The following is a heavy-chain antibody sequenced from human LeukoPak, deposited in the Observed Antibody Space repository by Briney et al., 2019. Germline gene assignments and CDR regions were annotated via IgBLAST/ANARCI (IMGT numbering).Heavy chain of an antibody. J-gene: IGHJ4*02. D-gene: IGHD1-1*01. CDR2: LSTDSTRE. CDR3: ARGERRGPLTD. CDR1: GFTFKSQW. V-gene: IGHV3-74*01. Sequence: PGGSLRLSCAASGFTFKSQWMHWVRQSPGKGLVWVSRLSTDSTRENYADSVKGRLTVSRDNAKNTLYLQLNSLRVDDTAVYYCARGERRGPLTDWGQGTLVTVSS.